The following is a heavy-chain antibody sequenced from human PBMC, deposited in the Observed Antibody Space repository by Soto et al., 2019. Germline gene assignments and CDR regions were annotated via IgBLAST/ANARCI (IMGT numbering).Heavy chain of an antibody. CDR3: ARDPLIGTTDYGLDV. CDR2: INNDGSNT. J-gene: IGHJ6*02. V-gene: IGHV3-74*01. CDR1: GFTFSTYW. Sequence: EVQLVESGGGLVQPGGSLRLSCAASGFTFSTYWMHWVRQPPGKGLMWVSRINNDGSNTAYADSVKGRFTISRDNAQSTLYLQMNSLRAEDTAVYYCARDPLIGTTDYGLDVWGQGTTVSVSS. D-gene: IGHD1-7*01.